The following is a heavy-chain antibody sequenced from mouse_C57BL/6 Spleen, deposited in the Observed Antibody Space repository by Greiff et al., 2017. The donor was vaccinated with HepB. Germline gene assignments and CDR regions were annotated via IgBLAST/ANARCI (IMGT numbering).Heavy chain of an antibody. J-gene: IGHJ3*01. CDR2: IWSGGST. V-gene: IGHV2-2*01. Sequence: VHLVESGPGLVQPSQSLSIPCTVSGFSLTSYGVHWVRQSPGKGLEWLGVIWSGGSTDYNAAFISILSISKDNSKSQVFFKMNSLQADDTAIYYCARRDLLLRWFAYWGQGTLVTVSA. D-gene: IGHD1-1*01. CDR1: GFSLTSYG. CDR3: ARRDLLLRWFAY.